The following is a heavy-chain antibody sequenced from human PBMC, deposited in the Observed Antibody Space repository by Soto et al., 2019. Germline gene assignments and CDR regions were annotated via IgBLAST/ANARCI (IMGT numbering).Heavy chain of an antibody. CDR2: IKSKTDGGTT. CDR1: GFTFSNAW. J-gene: IGHJ6*02. D-gene: IGHD6-13*01. V-gene: IGHV3-15*01. Sequence: EVQLVESGGGLVKPGGSLRLSCAASGFTFSNAWMSWVRQAPGKGLEWVGRIKSKTDGGTTDYAAPVKGRFTISRDYSKNTLYLQMNSLKTEDTAVYYCTTDMGQAAAMDYYYYGMDVWGQGTTVTVSS. CDR3: TTDMGQAAAMDYYYYGMDV.